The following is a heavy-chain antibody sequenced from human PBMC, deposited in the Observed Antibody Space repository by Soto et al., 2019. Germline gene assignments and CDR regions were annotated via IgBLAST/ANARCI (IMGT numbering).Heavy chain of an antibody. J-gene: IGHJ6*02. V-gene: IGHV1-3*01. CDR1: GYTFTSYA. Sequence: QVQLVQSGAEVKKPGASVKVSCKASGYTFTSYAMHWVRQAPGQRLEWMGWINAGNGNTKYSQKFQGRVTITRDTSASTAYMELSSLRSEDTAVYYCARVRLLWFGAYGMDVWGQGTTVTVS. CDR3: ARVRLLWFGAYGMDV. CDR2: INAGNGNT. D-gene: IGHD3-10*01.